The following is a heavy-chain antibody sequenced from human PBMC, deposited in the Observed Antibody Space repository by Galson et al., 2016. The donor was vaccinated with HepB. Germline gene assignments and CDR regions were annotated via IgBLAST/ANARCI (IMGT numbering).Heavy chain of an antibody. J-gene: IGHJ5*02. Sequence: ETLSLTCNVSGGSINSGNYFWGWVRRPPGMGLEWLGSVYFDGETHYSPSLKNRLTISIDTAMNQFSLKLNSVIAADTAVYYCARQPTLRGVMLYGFDRWGQGALVAVS. D-gene: IGHD3-10*01. CDR1: GGSINSGNYF. CDR2: VYFDGET. CDR3: ARQPTLRGVMLYGFDR. V-gene: IGHV4-39*01.